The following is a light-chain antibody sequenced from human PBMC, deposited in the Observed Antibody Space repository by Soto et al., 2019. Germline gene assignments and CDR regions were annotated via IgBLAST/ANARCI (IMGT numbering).Light chain of an antibody. CDR1: SSDVGGYNY. CDR2: DVS. V-gene: IGLV2-14*01. CDR3: SSYTSSRIYV. Sequence: QSALTQPASVSGSPGQSITISCTGTSSDVGGYNYVSWYQQHPGKAPKLMIYDVSNRPSGVSNRFSGSKSGNTASLTISGLQAEDEADYYCSSYTSSRIYVFGTGTKVT. J-gene: IGLJ1*01.